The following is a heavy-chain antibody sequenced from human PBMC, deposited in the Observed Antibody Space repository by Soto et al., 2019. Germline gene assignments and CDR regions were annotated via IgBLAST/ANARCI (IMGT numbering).Heavy chain of an antibody. D-gene: IGHD4-17*01. CDR1: GGSISSSSYY. J-gene: IGHJ4*02. CDR2: IYYSGST. V-gene: IGHV4-39*01. CDR3: ARRRDYGGNSVLDY. Sequence: QLQLQELGPGLVKPSETLSLTCTVSGGSISSSSYYWGWIRQPPGKGLEWIGSIYYSGSTYYNPSLKSRVTISVDTSKNQFSLKLSSVTAADTAVYYCARRRDYGGNSVLDYWGQGTLVTVSS.